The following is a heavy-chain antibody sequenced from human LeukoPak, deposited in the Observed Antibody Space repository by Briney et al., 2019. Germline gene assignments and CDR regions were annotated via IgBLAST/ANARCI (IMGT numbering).Heavy chain of an antibody. CDR2: INPSGGST. V-gene: IGHV1-46*01. CDR1: GYTFTNYY. Sequence: ASVKVSCKASGYTFTNYYIHWVRQAPGQGLECMGIINPSGGSTSYAQKFQGRVTMTRDMSTSTVYMELSSLRSEDTAVYYCARGGVGATTYVWFDPWGQGTLVTVSS. J-gene: IGHJ5*02. D-gene: IGHD1-26*01. CDR3: ARGGVGATTYVWFDP.